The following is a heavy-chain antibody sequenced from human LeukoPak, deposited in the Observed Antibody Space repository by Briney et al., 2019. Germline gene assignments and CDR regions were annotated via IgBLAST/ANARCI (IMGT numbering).Heavy chain of an antibody. D-gene: IGHD2-2*01. Sequence: GGSLRLSCAASGFTVGNNFMSWVRQAPGKGLEWVSIIYSEGTTTYADSVKGRFTISRDSSKNTLYLQMNSLRAEDTAVYYCARDGGYCSSTSCQGWFDPWGQGTLVTVSS. V-gene: IGHV3-66*01. CDR3: ARDGGYCSSTSCQGWFDP. CDR1: GFTVGNNF. CDR2: IYSEGTT. J-gene: IGHJ5*02.